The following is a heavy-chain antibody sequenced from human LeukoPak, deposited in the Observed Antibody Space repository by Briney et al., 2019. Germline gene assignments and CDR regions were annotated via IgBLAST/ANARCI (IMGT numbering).Heavy chain of an antibody. D-gene: IGHD3-10*01. CDR3: ARLLYYYDI. V-gene: IGHV4-59*08. CDR1: GGSISLYY. J-gene: IGHJ3*02. Sequence: SETLSLTCTVSGGSISLYYWSWVRQPPGKRLEWIGYIFYSGTTNYNPSLKSRVTISVDTSKNQFSLKLSSVTAADTAVYYCARLLYYYDIWGQGTMVTVSS. CDR2: IFYSGTT.